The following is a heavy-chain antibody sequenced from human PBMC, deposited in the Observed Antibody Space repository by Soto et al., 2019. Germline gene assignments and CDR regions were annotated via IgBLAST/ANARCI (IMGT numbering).Heavy chain of an antibody. CDR1: GGSISSYY. J-gene: IGHJ6*03. V-gene: IGHV4-59*12. CDR2: IYHLGST. CDR3: ARGGISHWAYFYYMDV. Sequence: SETLSLTCTVSGGSISSYYWSWIRQPPGKGLEWIGYIYHLGSTNYNPSLKSRVTISVDTSKNQFSLTLNSVTAADTATYYCARGGISHWAYFYYMDVWDRGTTVTVSS. D-gene: IGHD2-21*01.